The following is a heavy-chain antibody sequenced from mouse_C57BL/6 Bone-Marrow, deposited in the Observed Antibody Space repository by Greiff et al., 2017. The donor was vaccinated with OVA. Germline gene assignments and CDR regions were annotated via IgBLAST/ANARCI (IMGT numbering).Heavy chain of an antibody. D-gene: IGHD1-1*01. CDR3: ARIYYGSSFLYYYAMDY. CDR2: IYPGSGST. Sequence: QVQLQQPGAELVKPGASVKMSCKASGYTFTSYWITWVKQRPGQGLEWIGDIYPGSGSTNYHEKFKSKATLTVDTSSSTAYMQLSSLTSEDSAVYYCARIYYGSSFLYYYAMDYWGQGTSVTVSS. CDR1: GYTFTSYW. J-gene: IGHJ4*01. V-gene: IGHV1-55*01.